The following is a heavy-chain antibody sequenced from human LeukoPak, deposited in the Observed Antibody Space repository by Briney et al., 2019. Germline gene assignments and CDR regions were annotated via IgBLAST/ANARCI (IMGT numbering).Heavy chain of an antibody. Sequence: ASVKVSCKASGYTFTSYAIHWVRQAPGQGPEWMGWITPSGGTNYPQKFQGRVAITWDTSITTAYMDLSRLTFDDTAVYYCARDRYGDGFAHLDYWGQGALVTVSS. J-gene: IGHJ4*02. CDR1: GYTFTSYA. D-gene: IGHD5-24*01. CDR2: ITPSGGT. V-gene: IGHV1-2*02. CDR3: ARDRYGDGFAHLDY.